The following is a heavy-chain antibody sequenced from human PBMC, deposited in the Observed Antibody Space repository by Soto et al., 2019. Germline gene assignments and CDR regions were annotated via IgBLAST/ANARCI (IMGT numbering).Heavy chain of an antibody. Sequence: QVQLQESGPGLVKPSETLSLTCTVSGGSISSYYWSWIRQPPGKGLEWIGYIYYSGSTNYNPALKSRVTISVDTSKNQFSLRVSSVTAADTAVYYCARRWGTSFDFWGQGTLVTVSS. CDR2: IYYSGST. CDR1: GGSISSYY. V-gene: IGHV4-59*01. D-gene: IGHD7-27*01. CDR3: ARRWGTSFDF. J-gene: IGHJ4*02.